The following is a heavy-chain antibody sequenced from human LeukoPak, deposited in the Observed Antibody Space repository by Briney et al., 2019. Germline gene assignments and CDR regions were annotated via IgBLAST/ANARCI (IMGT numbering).Heavy chain of an antibody. CDR2: IYSGGST. CDR1: GFTVSSNY. V-gene: IGHV3-53*01. D-gene: IGHD6-19*01. J-gene: IGHJ3*02. CDR3: ASGKSSGWYSSDAFDI. Sequence: GGSLRLSCAASGFTVSSNYMSWVRQAPGKGLEWVSVIYSGGSTYYADSVKGRFTISRDNSKNTLYLQMNSLRAEDTAVYYCASGKSSGWYSSDAFDIWGQGTMVTVSS.